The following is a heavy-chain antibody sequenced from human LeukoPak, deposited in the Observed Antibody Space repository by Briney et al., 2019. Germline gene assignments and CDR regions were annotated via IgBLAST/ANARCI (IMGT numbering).Heavy chain of an antibody. D-gene: IGHD6-19*01. V-gene: IGHV4-34*01. CDR2: INHSGST. Sequence: PSETLSLTCAVYGGSFSGYYWSWIRQPPGKGLEWIGEINHSGSTNYNPSLESRVTISVDTSKNQFSLKLSSVTAADTAVYYCAFQGYSSGWYDFDYWGQGTLVTVSS. J-gene: IGHJ4*02. CDR1: GGSFSGYY. CDR3: AFQGYSSGWYDFDY.